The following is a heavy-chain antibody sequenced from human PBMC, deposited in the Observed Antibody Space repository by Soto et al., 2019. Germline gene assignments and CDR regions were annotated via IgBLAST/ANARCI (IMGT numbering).Heavy chain of an antibody. CDR1: GGSISSGDYS. CDR3: ARESRFGELTYYYYGMDV. CDR2: ISYIGTT. V-gene: IGHV4-30-4*08. J-gene: IGHJ6*02. Sequence: SETLSLTCTVSGGSISSGDYSWSWIRQPPGKGLEWLGYISYIGTTYYNPSLKSRLTMSIDTSTNQFSLGLSSVTAAYTAVYYCARESRFGELTYYYYGMDVWGQETTVTVS. D-gene: IGHD3-10*01.